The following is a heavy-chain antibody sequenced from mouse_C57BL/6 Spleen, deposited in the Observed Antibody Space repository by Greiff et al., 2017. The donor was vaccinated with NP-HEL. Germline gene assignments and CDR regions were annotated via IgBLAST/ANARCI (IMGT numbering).Heavy chain of an antibody. CDR2: IDPETGGT. D-gene: IGHD1-1*01. V-gene: IGHV1-15*01. Sequence: QVQLKQSGAELVRPGASVTLSCKASGYTFTDYEMHWVKQTPVHGLEWIGAIDPETGGTAYNQKFKGKAILTADKSSSTAYMELRSLTSEDSAVYYCTNYYGSRDYWGQGTTLTVSS. J-gene: IGHJ2*01. CDR1: GYTFTDYE. CDR3: TNYYGSRDY.